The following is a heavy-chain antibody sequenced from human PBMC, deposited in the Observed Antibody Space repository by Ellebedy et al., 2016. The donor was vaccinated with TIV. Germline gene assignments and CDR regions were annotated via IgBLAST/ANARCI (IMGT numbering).Heavy chain of an antibody. CDR1: GSSLSSGNYY. CDR3: ARIRGYCLDY. D-gene: IGHD5-18*01. J-gene: IGHJ4*02. Sequence: MPSETLSLTCSVSGSSLSSGNYYWSWIRQPPGKGLEWIGYISYSGSTNYNPSLKSRVTISIDTSKNQFSLKLRSVTAADTAMYYCARIRGYCLDYWGQGTLVTVSA. CDR2: ISYSGST. V-gene: IGHV4-61*01.